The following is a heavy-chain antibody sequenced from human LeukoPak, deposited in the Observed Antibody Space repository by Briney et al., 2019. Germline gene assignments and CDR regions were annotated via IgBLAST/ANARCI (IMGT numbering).Heavy chain of an antibody. D-gene: IGHD1-1*01. CDR3: ARGRPTNLNGIY. J-gene: IGHJ4*02. CDR1: GYTFTSHH. Sequence: GASVKVSCKASGYTFTSHHINWVRQATGRGFGWMGWMNPESGNTNYAQRFQGRVTMTWDTSINTAYMELSSLRSDDTAVYYCARGRPTNLNGIYWGQGTLVTVSS. V-gene: IGHV1-8*01. CDR2: MNPESGNT.